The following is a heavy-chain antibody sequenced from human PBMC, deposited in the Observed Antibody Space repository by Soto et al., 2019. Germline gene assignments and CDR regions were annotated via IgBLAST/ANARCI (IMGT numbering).Heavy chain of an antibody. CDR3: AREPVVTGNYYYYYGMDV. CDR2: IYYSGST. D-gene: IGHD2-21*02. Sequence: SETLSLTCTVSGGSNSSYYWSWIRQPPGKGLEWIGYIYYSGSTNYNPSLKSRVTISVDTSKNQFSLKLSSVTAADTAVYYCAREPVVTGNYYYYYGMDVWGQGTTVTVSS. V-gene: IGHV4-59*01. CDR1: GGSNSSYY. J-gene: IGHJ6*02.